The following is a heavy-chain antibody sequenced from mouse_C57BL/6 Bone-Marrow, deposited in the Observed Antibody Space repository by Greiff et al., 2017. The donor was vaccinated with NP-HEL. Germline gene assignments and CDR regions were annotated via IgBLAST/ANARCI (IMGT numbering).Heavy chain of an antibody. Sequence: QVQLQQPGAELVKPGASVKMSCKASGYTFTSYGITWVKQRPGQGLEWIGDIYPGSGSTNYNEKFKSKATLTVDTSASTAYMYLSSLTSEDSAVYYCARTTMVTTWRVRYAMDYWGQGTSVTVSS. CDR2: IYPGSGST. CDR1: GYTFTSYG. V-gene: IGHV1-55*01. CDR3: ARTTMVTTWRVRYAMDY. J-gene: IGHJ4*01. D-gene: IGHD2-2*01.